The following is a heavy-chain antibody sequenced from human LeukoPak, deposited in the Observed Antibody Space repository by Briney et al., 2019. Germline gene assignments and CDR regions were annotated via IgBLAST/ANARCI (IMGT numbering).Heavy chain of an antibody. D-gene: IGHD3-22*01. V-gene: IGHV1-18*01. Sequence: ASVKVSCKASGYTLTSYGISWVRHAPGQGLEWMGWISAYNGNTNYAQKLQGRVTMTTDTSTSTAYMELRSLRSDDTAVYYCARAERLSYYDSSGYGLFDYWGQGTLVTVSS. CDR2: ISAYNGNT. J-gene: IGHJ4*02. CDR1: GYTLTSYG. CDR3: ARAERLSYYDSSGYGLFDY.